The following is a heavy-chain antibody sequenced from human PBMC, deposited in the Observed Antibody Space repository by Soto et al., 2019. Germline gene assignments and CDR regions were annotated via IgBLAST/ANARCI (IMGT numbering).Heavy chain of an antibody. J-gene: IGHJ5*01. CDR2: IYTSGST. D-gene: IGHD3-3*01. Sequence: SEELPLTCSVSGGTMRRYYWSGFRQPAGKGLEWIGRIYTSGSTNYNPSLKSRVTMSVDTSKNQFSLKLSSVTAADTAVYYCARGRFYFWSGYPCQNLFDSWSLGTLVSV. CDR3: ARGRFYFWSGYPCQNLFDS. CDR1: GGTMRRYY. V-gene: IGHV4-4*07.